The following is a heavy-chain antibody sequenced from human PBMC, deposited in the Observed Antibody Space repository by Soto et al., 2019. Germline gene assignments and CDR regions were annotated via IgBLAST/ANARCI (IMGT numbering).Heavy chain of an antibody. D-gene: IGHD3-22*01. CDR1: GGSISSSNW. J-gene: IGHJ6*02. Sequence: SETLSLTCAVSGGSISSSNWWSWVRQPPGKGLEWIGEIYHSGSTNYNPSLKSRVTISVDKSKNQFSLKLSSVTAADTAMYYCARLITGGGFYYYYGMDVWGQGTTVTVSS. CDR3: ARLITGGGFYYYYGMDV. CDR2: IYHSGST. V-gene: IGHV4-4*02.